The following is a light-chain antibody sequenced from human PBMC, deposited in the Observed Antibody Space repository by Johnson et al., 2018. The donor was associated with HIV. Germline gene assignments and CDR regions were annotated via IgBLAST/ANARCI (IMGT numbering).Light chain of an antibody. Sequence: QSVLTQPPSVSAAPGQKVTISCSGSSSNIGNNYVSWYQQLPGTAPKLLIYDNNKLPSGIPDRFSGSKSGTSATLGITGLQTGDEADYYCGTWDSSLSAYVFGSGPKGTVL. CDR3: GTWDSSLSAYV. J-gene: IGLJ1*01. CDR2: DNN. CDR1: SSNIGNNY. V-gene: IGLV1-51*01.